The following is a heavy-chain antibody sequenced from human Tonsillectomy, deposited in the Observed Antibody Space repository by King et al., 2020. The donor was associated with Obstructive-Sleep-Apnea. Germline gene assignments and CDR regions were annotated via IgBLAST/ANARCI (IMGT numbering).Heavy chain of an antibody. D-gene: IGHD3-10*01. CDR3: AKEEELLWFGELLSWFDP. CDR1: GFTFSSYA. CDR2: ISGSGGST. V-gene: IGHV3-23*04. Sequence: VQLVESGGGLVQPGGSLRLSCAASGFTFSSYAMSWVRQAPGKGLEWVSAISGSGGSTYYADSGKGRFTIARDNSKNTLYLQMNSLRAEDTAVYYCAKEEELLWFGELLSWFDPWGQGTLVTVSS. J-gene: IGHJ5*02.